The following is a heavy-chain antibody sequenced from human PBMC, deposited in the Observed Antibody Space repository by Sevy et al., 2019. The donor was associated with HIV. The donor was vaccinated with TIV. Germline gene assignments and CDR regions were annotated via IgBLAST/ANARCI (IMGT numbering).Heavy chain of an antibody. CDR3: ARGGTRDITPSFFDS. D-gene: IGHD5-12*01. J-gene: IGHJ4*02. V-gene: IGHV4-59*01. CDR2: IYYSGGT. Sequence: SETLSLTCTVSGDSISNYCWSWIRQPPGKGLEWIGYIYYSGGTNYNPSLKSRVTISVDTSKNQFSLKLSSVTAADTAVYYCARGGTRDITPSFFDSWGQGTLVTVSS. CDR1: GDSISNYC.